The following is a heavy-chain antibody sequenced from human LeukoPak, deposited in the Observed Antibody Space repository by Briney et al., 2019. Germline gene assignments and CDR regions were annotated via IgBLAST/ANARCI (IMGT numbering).Heavy chain of an antibody. CDR1: GLTFSKYW. CDR3: ARHDGRGSYYIDD. CDR2: IKEDGSVK. D-gene: IGHD1-26*01. Sequence: GGSLALSCEASGLTFSKYWMTWVRQAPGKGLARVAIIKEDGSVKEDVVSVKGRFSISREKAKNFVTMQMNSLRAEDTAVYFCARHDGRGSYYIDDWGQGTLVTVSS. J-gene: IGHJ4*02. V-gene: IGHV3-7*02.